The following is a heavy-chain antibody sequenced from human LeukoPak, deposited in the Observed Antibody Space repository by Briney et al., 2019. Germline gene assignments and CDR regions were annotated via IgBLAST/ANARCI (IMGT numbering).Heavy chain of an antibody. CDR1: GGSFSGYY. CDR2: INHSGST. Sequence: SETLSLTCAVYGGSFSGYYWSWIRQPPGKGLEWIGEINHSGSTNYNPSLKSRVIISVDTFKNQFSLKLSSVTAADTAVYYCARSCSSSWYARLDAFDIWGQGTMVTVSS. CDR3: ARSCSSSWYARLDAFDI. D-gene: IGHD6-13*01. V-gene: IGHV4-34*01. J-gene: IGHJ3*02.